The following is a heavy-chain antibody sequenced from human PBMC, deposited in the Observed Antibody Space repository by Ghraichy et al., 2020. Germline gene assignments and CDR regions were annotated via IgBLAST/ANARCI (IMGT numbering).Heavy chain of an antibody. CDR1: GFTFSRYW. CDR3: VRGLKTTDDY. V-gene: IGHV3-7*01. D-gene: IGHD1-1*01. CDR2: IKPDGSEK. J-gene: IGHJ4*02. Sequence: GGSLRLSCAASGFTFSRYWMSWVRQAPGKRLEWVANIKPDGSEKYYVESVKGRFTVSRDNAKNSLFLQMSSQRAEDTAVYYCVRGLKTTDDYWGQGTLVTVSS.